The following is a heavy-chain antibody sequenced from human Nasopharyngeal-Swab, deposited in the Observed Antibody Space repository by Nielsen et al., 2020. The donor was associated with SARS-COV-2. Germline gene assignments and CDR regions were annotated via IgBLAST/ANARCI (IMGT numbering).Heavy chain of an antibody. CDR1: GFTFSDYT. CDR3: ASDSRY. CDR2: ISSSGSYM. Sequence: GESLKISCAASGFTFSDYTMNWVRQAPGQGLEWVSSISSSGSYMYYTDSVKGRFTMSRDNAKNSPYLQMNSLRAEDTAVYYCASDSRYWGQGTLVTVSS. V-gene: IGHV3-21*01. J-gene: IGHJ4*02. D-gene: IGHD2-2*01.